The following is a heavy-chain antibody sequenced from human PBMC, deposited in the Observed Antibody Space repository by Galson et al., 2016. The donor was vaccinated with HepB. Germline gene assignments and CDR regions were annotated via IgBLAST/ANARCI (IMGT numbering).Heavy chain of an antibody. Sequence: SLRLSCAASGFTFSNYAMSWVRQAPGKGLEWVSSISGSGGTTYYADSVKGRFTISRDKSKNTLYLQMNSLRGEDTAVYYCAKDLDGYTYGYSYSDHWGQGTLVTGSS. J-gene: IGHJ4*02. CDR2: ISGSGGTT. V-gene: IGHV3-23*01. CDR1: GFTFSNYA. D-gene: IGHD5-18*01. CDR3: AKDLDGYTYGYSYSDH.